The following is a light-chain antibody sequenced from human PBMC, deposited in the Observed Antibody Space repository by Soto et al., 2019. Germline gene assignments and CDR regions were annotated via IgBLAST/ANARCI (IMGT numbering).Light chain of an antibody. CDR1: QSFTSW. CDR3: QQYKSYWT. CDR2: DAS. V-gene: IGKV1-5*01. J-gene: IGKJ1*01. Sequence: DIQMTQSPSTLSASVGDAVTITCRASQSFTSWLAWYQQKPGKAPKLLIYDASSLESGVPSRFSGSGSGTEFTLTISSLQPDDFATYYCQQYKSYWTFGQGTKVDI.